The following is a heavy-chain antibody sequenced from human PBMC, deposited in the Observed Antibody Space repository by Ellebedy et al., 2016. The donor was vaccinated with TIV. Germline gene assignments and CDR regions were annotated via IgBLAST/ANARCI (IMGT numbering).Heavy chain of an antibody. CDR2: IWYDGSNK. CDR1: GFTFSTYG. CDR3: ARDTRPNSGSL. D-gene: IGHD1-26*01. V-gene: IGHV3-33*01. Sequence: PGGSLRLSCAASGFTFSTYGMHWVRQAPGKGLEWVAVIWYDGSNKYYEDSVKGRFTISRDNSKNTLFLQMNSLRAEDTAMYFCARDTRPNSGSLWGQGTQVTVSS. J-gene: IGHJ4*02.